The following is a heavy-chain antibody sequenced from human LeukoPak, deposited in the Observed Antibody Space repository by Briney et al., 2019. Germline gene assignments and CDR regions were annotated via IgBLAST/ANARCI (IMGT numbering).Heavy chain of an antibody. V-gene: IGHV1-8*03. J-gene: IGHJ4*02. D-gene: IGHD2-8*01. CDR1: GYTFTSYD. Sequence: ASVKVSCKASGYTFTSYDINWVRQAPGQGLEWMGWVTPTTGNTGYAQKFQGRVTITRDTSLGTTYLELSSLRSEDTAMYYCARGETQCMDYGGQGTLVTASS. CDR2: VTPTTGNT. CDR3: ARGETQCMDY.